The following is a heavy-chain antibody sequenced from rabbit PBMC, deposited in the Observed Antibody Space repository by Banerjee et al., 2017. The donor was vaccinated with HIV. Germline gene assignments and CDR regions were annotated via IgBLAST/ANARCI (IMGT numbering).Heavy chain of an antibody. V-gene: IGHV1S45*01. Sequence: QEQLVESGGDLVKPGGSLTLTCTASGFSFSSDYAMCWVRQAPGKGLEWIACIYAGSSGSAYYASWVNGRFTISKTSSTTVTLQMTSLTAADTATYFCARDLAGVIGWNFNFWGPGTLVTVS. CDR1: GFSFSSDYA. D-gene: IGHD4-1*01. CDR3: ARDLAGVIGWNFNF. J-gene: IGHJ4*01. CDR2: IYAGSSGSA.